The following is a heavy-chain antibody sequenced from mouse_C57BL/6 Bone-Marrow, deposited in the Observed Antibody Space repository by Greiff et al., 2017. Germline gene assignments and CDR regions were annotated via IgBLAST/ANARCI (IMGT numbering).Heavy chain of an antibody. CDR1: GFSLTSYG. V-gene: IGHV2-2*01. CDR3: ARNRVQRYAMDY. Sequence: VQLVESGPGLVQPSQSLSITCTVSGFSLTSYGVHWVRQSPGKGLEWLGAIWSGGSTDYNAAFISRLSISTDNSKSQVFFKMSSLQADDTAIYYCARNRVQRYAMDYWGQGTSVTVSS. CDR2: IWSGGST. D-gene: IGHD2-14*01. J-gene: IGHJ4*01.